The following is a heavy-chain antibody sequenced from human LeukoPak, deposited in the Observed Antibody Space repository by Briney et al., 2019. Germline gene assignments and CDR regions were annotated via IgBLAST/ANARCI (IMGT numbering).Heavy chain of an antibody. V-gene: IGHV3-64*01. J-gene: IGHJ4*02. D-gene: IGHD6-19*01. CDR2: IRSDGSST. Sequence: GGSLRLSCVASGFSFSAYIMHWFRQAPGKGLEYVSAIRSDGSSTFYPNSVKGRFTIYRDNSKSTLYLQMGSLRAEDTAVYYCTRRYGGHSGWAGYHDSWGQGTLVTVSS. CDR3: TRRYGGHSGWAGYHDS. CDR1: GFSFSAYI.